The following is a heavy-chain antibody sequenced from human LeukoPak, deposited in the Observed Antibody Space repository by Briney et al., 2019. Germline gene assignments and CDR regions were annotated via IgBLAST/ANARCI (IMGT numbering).Heavy chain of an antibody. J-gene: IGHJ4*02. CDR1: GFTFDDYA. CDR2: ISWNSDNI. CDR3: AKRSGQTWGYFDY. D-gene: IGHD6-19*01. Sequence: GGSLRLSCSASGFTFDDYAFDWVRQAPGKGLEGVSSISWNSDNIAYADSVKGRFTISRDNAKHSLYLQMNGLRADDTALYYCAKRSGQTWGYFDYWGQGTLVTVSS. V-gene: IGHV3-9*01.